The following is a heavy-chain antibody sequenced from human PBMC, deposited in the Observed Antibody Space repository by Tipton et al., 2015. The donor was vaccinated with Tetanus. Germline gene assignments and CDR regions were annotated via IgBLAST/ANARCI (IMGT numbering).Heavy chain of an antibody. V-gene: IGHV3-9*01. CDR2: INWNGVNM. CDR3: AKDPASRGWFDP. CDR1: GFKFEGFA. Sequence: SLRLSCAASGFKFEGFAMFWVWQAPGKGLEWVSRINWNGVNMAYGDSVRGRFTISRDNAKNSLYLQMNSLRSEDTGIYYCAKDPASRGWFDPWGQGTLVSVSS. J-gene: IGHJ5*02.